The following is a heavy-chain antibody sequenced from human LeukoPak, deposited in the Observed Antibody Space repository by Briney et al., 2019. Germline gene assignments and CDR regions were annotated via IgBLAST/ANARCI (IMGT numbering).Heavy chain of an antibody. V-gene: IGHV1-18*01. CDR1: GYNFNTYG. CDR3: VRLPLGYCSSTSCLD. Sequence: ASVKVSCKASGYNFNTYGISWVRQAPGQGLEWMGWISSSTGNTKYAQKLQDRVTMTTDTSTRTAYLYLRNLRSDDTAVYYCVRLPLGYCSSTSCLDWGQGTLVTVSS. D-gene: IGHD2-2*01. J-gene: IGHJ4*02. CDR2: ISSSTGNT.